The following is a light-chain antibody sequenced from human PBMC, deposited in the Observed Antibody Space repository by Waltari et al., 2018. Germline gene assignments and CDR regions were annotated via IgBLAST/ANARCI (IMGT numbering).Light chain of an antibody. Sequence: QSVLTQPASVSGSPGQSITISCTGTSSDLGTYNYVSWSPQHPGRAPKLLIFDVNVRPSWVSNRFYGSKSGNTAFLTISGLQTEDEGHFYCCSYTTTGPVVFGGGTKLTVL. CDR2: DVN. V-gene: IGLV2-14*03. CDR1: SSDLGTYNY. J-gene: IGLJ2*01. CDR3: CSYTTTGPVV.